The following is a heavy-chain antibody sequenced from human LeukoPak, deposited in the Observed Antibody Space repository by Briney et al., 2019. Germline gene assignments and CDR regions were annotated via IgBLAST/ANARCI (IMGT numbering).Heavy chain of an antibody. CDR2: ISGSGTSI. J-gene: IGHJ4*02. V-gene: IGHV3-11*01. Sequence: GGSLRLSCAASGFSLSDYYMSWIRQSPGKGLEWIAYISGSGTSIFDADFVKGRFSISRDNAKNTLYLQMNTLRPEDTAIYYCARELLELSGLGNFDSWGQGTLVTVSS. CDR3: ARELLELSGLGNFDS. D-gene: IGHD3-16*01. CDR1: GFSLSDYY.